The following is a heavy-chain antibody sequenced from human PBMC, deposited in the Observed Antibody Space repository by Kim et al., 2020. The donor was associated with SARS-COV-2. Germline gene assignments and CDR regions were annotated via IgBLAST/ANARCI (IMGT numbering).Heavy chain of an antibody. J-gene: IGHJ4*02. CDR2: ISGSGGST. D-gene: IGHD6-19*01. CDR1: GFTFSSYA. Sequence: GGSLRLSCAASGFTFSSYAMSWVHQAPGKGLEWVSAISGSGGSTYYADSVKGRFTISRDNSKNTLYLQMNSLRAEDTAVYYCAKSASRYSSGCHENWGQGTLVTVSS. CDR3: AKSASRYSSGCHEN. V-gene: IGHV3-23*01.